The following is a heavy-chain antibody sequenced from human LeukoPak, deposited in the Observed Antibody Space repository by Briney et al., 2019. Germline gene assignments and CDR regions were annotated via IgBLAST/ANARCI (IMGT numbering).Heavy chain of an antibody. CDR1: GYTFTSYY. CDR2: IIPSGGST. V-gene: IGHV1-46*01. CDR3: ARDSYGIDY. Sequence: ASVKVSCKASGYTFTSYYMYWVRQVPGQGLECMGRIIPSGGSTSYAQKFQGRLTMTRDMSTSTVYMELSSLRAEDTAVYFCARDSYGIDYWGQGTLVTVSS. D-gene: IGHD4-17*01. J-gene: IGHJ4*02.